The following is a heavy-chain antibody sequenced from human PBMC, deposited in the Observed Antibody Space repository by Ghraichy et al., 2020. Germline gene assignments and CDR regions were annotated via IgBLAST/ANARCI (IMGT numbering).Heavy chain of an antibody. CDR2: ISGSGGST. Sequence: GGSLRLSCAASGFTFSSYAMSWVRQAPGKGLEWVSAISGSGGSTYYADSVKGRFTISRDNSKNTLYLQMNSLRAEDTAVYYCAKVPVRYSCYVDYFDYWGQGTLVTVSS. CDR3: AKVPVRYSCYVDYFDY. V-gene: IGHV3-23*01. CDR1: GFTFSSYA. D-gene: IGHD5-12*01. J-gene: IGHJ4*02.